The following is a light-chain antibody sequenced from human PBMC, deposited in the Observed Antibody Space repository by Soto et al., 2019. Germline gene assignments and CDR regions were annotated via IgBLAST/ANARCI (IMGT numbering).Light chain of an antibody. V-gene: IGLV2-14*01. CDR1: SSDVGGYNY. Sequence: QSALTHPAYVKGAARQSSTISCTGTSSDVGGYNYVSWYQQHPGKAPKLIIYEVTNRPSGISYRFSGSKSGNTASLTISGLQAEDEADYYCSSHTSSNTRVFGTGTKVTVL. CDR3: SSHTSSNTRV. J-gene: IGLJ1*01. CDR2: EVT.